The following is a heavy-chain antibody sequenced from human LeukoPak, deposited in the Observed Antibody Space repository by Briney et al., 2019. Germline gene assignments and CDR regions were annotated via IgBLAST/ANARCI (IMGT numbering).Heavy chain of an antibody. J-gene: IGHJ4*02. CDR1: GFTFSNYA. CDR3: AREASSSSAY. D-gene: IGHD6-6*01. Sequence: PTGGSLRLSCAASGFTFSNYAMSWVRQAPGKGLEWVSVIYSGGSTYYADSVKGRFTISRDNSKNTLYLQMNSLRAEDTAVYYCAREASSSSAYWGQGTLVTVSS. CDR2: IYSGGST. V-gene: IGHV3-53*01.